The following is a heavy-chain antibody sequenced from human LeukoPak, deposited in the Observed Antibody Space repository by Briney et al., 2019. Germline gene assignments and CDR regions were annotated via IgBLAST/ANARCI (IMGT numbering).Heavy chain of an antibody. V-gene: IGHV3-30-3*01. J-gene: IGHJ4*02. CDR1: GFTFSSYA. D-gene: IGHD1-26*01. CDR2: ISYDGSNK. Sequence: GRSLRLSCAASGFTFSSYAMHWVRQAPGKGLEWVAVISYDGSNKYYADSVKGRFTISRDNSKNTLYLQMNSLRAEGTAVYYCARKEDLLPSNWGQGTLVTVSS. CDR3: ARKEDLLPSN.